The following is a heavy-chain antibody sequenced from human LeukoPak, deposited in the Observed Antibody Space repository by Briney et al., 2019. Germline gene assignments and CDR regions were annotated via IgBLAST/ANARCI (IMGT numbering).Heavy chain of an antibody. V-gene: IGHV4-34*01. J-gene: IGHJ6*03. CDR1: GGSFSGYY. D-gene: IGHD3-10*01. CDR2: INHSGGT. CDR3: ARGRSRSGMVQGVTYYYYYYMDV. Sequence: PSETLSLTCAVYGGSFSGYYWSWIRQPPGKGLEWIGEINHSGGTNYNPSLKSRVTISVDTSKNQFSLKLSSVTAADTAVYYCARGRSRSGMVQGVTYYYYYYMDVWGKGTTVTVSS.